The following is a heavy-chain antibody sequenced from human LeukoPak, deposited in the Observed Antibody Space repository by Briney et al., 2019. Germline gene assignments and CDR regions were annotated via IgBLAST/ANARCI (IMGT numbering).Heavy chain of an antibody. D-gene: IGHD4-11*01. Sequence: PGGSLRLSCAASGFSISSYWMHWVRQVPGKGLVWVSRISPDGGTTGYADSVKGRFTASRDNARNTLYLQINSLRAEDSAVYYCTRDRTTITLFELWGQGTLVTVSS. V-gene: IGHV3-74*01. CDR2: ISPDGGTT. CDR1: GFSISSYW. J-gene: IGHJ4*02. CDR3: TRDRTTITLFEL.